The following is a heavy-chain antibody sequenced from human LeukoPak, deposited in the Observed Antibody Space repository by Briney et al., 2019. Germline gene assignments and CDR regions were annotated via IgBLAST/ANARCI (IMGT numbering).Heavy chain of an antibody. V-gene: IGHV3-72*01. CDR3: VGVGSVAGSDYLDY. CDR2: SRNKAKSYTT. Sequence: GGSLSLSCAVSGFTFSDHFLDWVRQAPGKGLEWVGRSRNKAKSYTTEYAASVKGRFTISRDDSKNSLSLQMNSLETEDTALYSCVGVGSVAGSDYLDYWGRGPRVTVS. CDR1: GFTFSDHF. J-gene: IGHJ4*02. D-gene: IGHD6-19*01.